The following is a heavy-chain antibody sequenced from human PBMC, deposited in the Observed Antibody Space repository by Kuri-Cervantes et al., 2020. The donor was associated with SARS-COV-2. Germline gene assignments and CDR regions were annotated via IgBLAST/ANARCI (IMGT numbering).Heavy chain of an antibody. D-gene: IGHD7-27*01. CDR3: ARDLRLGKSLDY. Sequence: GGSLKIPCAASGFIFTEYYMTWIRQAPGKGLEWVSNIGPSGTTKYYAYSVKGRFTISRDNAKNSLYLQMSSLRAEDTAVYYCARDLRLGKSLDYWGQGSLVTVSS. V-gene: IGHV3-11*04. CDR1: GFIFTEYY. J-gene: IGHJ4*02. CDR2: IGPSGTTK.